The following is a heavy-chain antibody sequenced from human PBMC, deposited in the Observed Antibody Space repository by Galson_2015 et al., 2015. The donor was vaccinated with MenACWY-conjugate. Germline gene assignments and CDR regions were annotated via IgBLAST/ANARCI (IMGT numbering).Heavy chain of an antibody. D-gene: IGHD1-26*01. Sequence: SLRLSCAVSGLTFSSAWINWVRQAPGKGLEWIGRIKGTTVGGTTDYGAPVRGRFTISRDDSKNTIYLQMNSLQSDDTAVYYCPTDLRWDGGDYWGQGTLVTVST. V-gene: IGHV3-15*01. CDR1: GLTFSSAW. CDR2: IKGTTVGGTT. J-gene: IGHJ4*02. CDR3: PTDLRWDGGDY.